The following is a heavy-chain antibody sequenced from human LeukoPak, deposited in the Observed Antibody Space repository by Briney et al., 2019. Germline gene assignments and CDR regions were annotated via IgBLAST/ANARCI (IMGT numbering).Heavy chain of an antibody. CDR3: AREEMVVSRWYYYYMDV. J-gene: IGHJ6*03. CDR2: IWYDGNNK. D-gene: IGHD6-19*01. Sequence: GGSLTLSCAPSRFNLNNYGMLCARHAPGKGLEWVAFIWYDGNNKQYAASAKGRFTLSRDHSKTSLYPQMNSRRAEDTAVYYCAREEMVVSRWYYYYMDVWGKGSTVTVSS. CDR1: RFNLNNYG. V-gene: IGHV3-33*01.